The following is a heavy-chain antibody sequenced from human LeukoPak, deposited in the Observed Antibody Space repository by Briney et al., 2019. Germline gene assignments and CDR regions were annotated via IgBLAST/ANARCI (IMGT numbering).Heavy chain of an antibody. J-gene: IGHJ4*02. V-gene: IGHV3-23*01. CDR1: GFTFSSYA. CDR2: ISGGGDSI. Sequence: GGSLRLSCEASGFTFSSYAMSWVRQAPGKGLEWVSTISGGGDSIYYADSVKGRFTISRDNSKNTLYLQMNSLGAEDTAVYYCAKESPHFDYWGQGTLVTVSS. CDR3: AKESPHFDY.